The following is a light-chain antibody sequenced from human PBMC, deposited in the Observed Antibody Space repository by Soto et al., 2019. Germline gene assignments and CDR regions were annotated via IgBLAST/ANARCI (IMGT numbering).Light chain of an antibody. CDR3: SSYTSRSTLV. CDR1: TSDVGAFNY. J-gene: IGLJ1*01. V-gene: IGLV2-14*03. CDR2: DVS. Sequence: QSAPNKPAYVSGSPGHAITMSCSGTTSDVGAFNYVSWYQQHPGKAPKLMIYDVSNRPSGVSNRFSGSKSGNTASLTISGLQAEDEADYYCSSYTSRSTLVFGTGTKVTVL.